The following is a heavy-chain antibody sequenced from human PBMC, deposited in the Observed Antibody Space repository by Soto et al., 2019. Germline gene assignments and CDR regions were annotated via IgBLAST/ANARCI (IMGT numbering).Heavy chain of an antibody. CDR1: GFTFSSYA. CDR3: AKGGVLRSSGWYGR. J-gene: IGHJ4*02. D-gene: IGHD6-19*01. Sequence: EVQLLESGGGLVQPGGSLRLSCAASGFTFSSYAMSWVRQAPGKGLEWVSAISGSGGSTYYADSVKGRFTISRDNSKNTLYLQMNSLRAEDTAVYYCAKGGVLRSSGWYGRRGQGTLVTVSA. CDR2: ISGSGGST. V-gene: IGHV3-23*01.